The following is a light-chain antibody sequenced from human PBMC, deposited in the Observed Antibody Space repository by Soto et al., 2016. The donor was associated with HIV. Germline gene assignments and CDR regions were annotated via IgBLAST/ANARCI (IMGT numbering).Light chain of an antibody. CDR3: QQTDSFPFT. V-gene: IGKV1-8*01. CDR2: DAS. CDR1: EGISSY. J-gene: IGKJ3*01. Sequence: AIRMTQSPSSLSASTGDRVTITCRASEGISSYLAWYQQKPGKAPQLLIYDASTLKSGVPSRFSGSGSGTDLTLTISSLQPEDFATYYCQQTDSFPFTFGPGTKVNV.